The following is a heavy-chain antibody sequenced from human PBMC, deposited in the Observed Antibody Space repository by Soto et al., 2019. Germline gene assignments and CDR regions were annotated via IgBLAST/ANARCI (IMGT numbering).Heavy chain of an antibody. CDR2: IIPIFGTA. V-gene: IGHV1-69*13. Sequence: SVKVSCKASGGTFSSYAISWVRQAPGQGLEWMGGIIPIFGTANYAQKFQGRVTITADESTSTAYMELSSLRSEDTAVYYCARVGSPLRYFDWLTAFDIWGQGTMGTVSS. CDR3: ARVGSPLRYFDWLTAFDI. D-gene: IGHD3-9*01. J-gene: IGHJ3*02. CDR1: GGTFSSYA.